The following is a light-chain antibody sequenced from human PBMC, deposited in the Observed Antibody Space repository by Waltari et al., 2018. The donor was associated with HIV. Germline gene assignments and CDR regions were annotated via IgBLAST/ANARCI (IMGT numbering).Light chain of an antibody. J-gene: IGKJ1*01. CDR2: AAS. Sequence: DIKMTQYPSSLSASVGDRVTITCRASQSISSYLNWYQQKPGKAPKLLIYAASSLQSGVPSRFSGSGSGTDFTLTISSLQPEDFATYYCQQSYSTPPTFGQGTKVEIK. CDR3: QQSYSTPPT. V-gene: IGKV1-39*01. CDR1: QSISSY.